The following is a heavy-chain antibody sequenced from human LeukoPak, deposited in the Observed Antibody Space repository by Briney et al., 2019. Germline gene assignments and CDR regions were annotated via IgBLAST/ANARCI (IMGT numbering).Heavy chain of an antibody. D-gene: IGHD3-22*01. CDR2: ISAYNGNT. V-gene: IGHV1-18*01. Sequence: ASVKVSCKASGGTFSSYAISWVRQAPGQGLEWMGWISAYNGNTNYAQKLQGRVTMTADTSTSTAYMELRSLRSDDTAVYYCARDPLSDYYDSSGYYYVFDIWGQGTMVTVSS. J-gene: IGHJ3*02. CDR1: GGTFSSYA. CDR3: ARDPLSDYYDSSGYYYVFDI.